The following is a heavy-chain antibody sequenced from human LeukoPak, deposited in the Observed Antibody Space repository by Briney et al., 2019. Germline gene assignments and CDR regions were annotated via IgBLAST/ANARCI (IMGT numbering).Heavy chain of an antibody. CDR2: ISWNSGSI. Sequence: GGSLRLSCAASGFTFDDYAMHWVRQAPGKGLEWVSGISWNSGSIGYADSVKGLFTISRDNAKNSLYLQMNSLRAEDTALYYCAKDVGTYCSSTSCYLAGMDVWGQGTTVTVSS. J-gene: IGHJ6*02. V-gene: IGHV3-9*01. D-gene: IGHD2-2*01. CDR1: GFTFDDYA. CDR3: AKDVGTYCSSTSCYLAGMDV.